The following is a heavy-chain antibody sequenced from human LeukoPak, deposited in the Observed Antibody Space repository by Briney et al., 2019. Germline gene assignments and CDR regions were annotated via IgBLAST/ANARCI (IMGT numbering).Heavy chain of an antibody. J-gene: IGHJ4*02. D-gene: IGHD6-13*01. V-gene: IGHV1-24*01. Sequence: EASVRVSCKVSGYTFTELSMHWVRHAPGKGLEWMGGFDPEDGETIYAQKFQGRVTMTEDTSTDTAYMELSSLRSEDTAVYYCATDLEQQLVFDYWGQGTLVTVSS. CDR1: GYTFTELS. CDR3: ATDLEQQLVFDY. CDR2: FDPEDGET.